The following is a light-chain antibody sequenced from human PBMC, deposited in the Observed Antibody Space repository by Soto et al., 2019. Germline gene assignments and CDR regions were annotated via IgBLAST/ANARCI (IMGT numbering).Light chain of an antibody. J-gene: IGKJ1*01. V-gene: IGKV3-20*01. CDR3: QQYGSSPGT. CDR2: GAS. Sequence: EIVLTQSPGTLSLSPGERATLSCRASQSVSSSYLAWYQQKPGQAPALLIYGASSMATGIPDRFSGSGSGTDFTLTISRLEPEDLAVYYCQQYGSSPGTFGQGTKVEIK. CDR1: QSVSSSY.